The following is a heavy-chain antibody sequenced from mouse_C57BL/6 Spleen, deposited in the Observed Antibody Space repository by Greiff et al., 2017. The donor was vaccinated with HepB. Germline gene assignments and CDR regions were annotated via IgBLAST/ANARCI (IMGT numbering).Heavy chain of an antibody. J-gene: IGHJ3*01. D-gene: IGHD2-3*01. CDR1: GFTFTSSW. CDR2: INPSNGGT. CDR3: ARGVYDGYYWFAY. V-gene: IGHV1-53*01. Sequence: QVQLQQPGTELVKPGASVKLSCKASGFTFTSSWMHWVKQRPGQGLEWIGNINPSNGGTNYNEKFKSKATLTVDKSSSTAYMQLSSLTSEDSAVYYCARGVYDGYYWFAYWGQGTLVTVSA.